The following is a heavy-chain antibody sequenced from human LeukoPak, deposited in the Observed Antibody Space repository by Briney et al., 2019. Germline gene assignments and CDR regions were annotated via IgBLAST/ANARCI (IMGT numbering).Heavy chain of an antibody. CDR1: GFTFSSYS. V-gene: IGHV3-30*03. CDR2: ISYDGSNK. CDR3: ARDKGGYCSSTSCSRYNWFDP. Sequence: PGGSLRLSCAASGFTFSSYSMNWVRQAPGKGLEWVAVISYDGSNKYYADSVKGRFTISRDNSKNTLYLQMNSLRAEDTAVYYCARDKGGYCSSTSCSRYNWFDPWGQGTLVTVSS. D-gene: IGHD2-2*01. J-gene: IGHJ5*02.